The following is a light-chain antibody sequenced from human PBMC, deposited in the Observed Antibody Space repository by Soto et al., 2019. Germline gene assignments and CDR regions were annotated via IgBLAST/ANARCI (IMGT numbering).Light chain of an antibody. J-gene: IGKJ1*01. CDR2: GAS. CDR3: QQYNNWPQT. CDR1: QSVSSN. Sequence: EIVMMQTPATLTVSPGERATLSCRASQSVSSNIAWYQQKPGQAPRLLIYGASARATGIPARFSGSGSGTEFTLTISSLQSEDFAVYYCQQYNNWPQTLGQGTKVDIK. V-gene: IGKV3-15*01.